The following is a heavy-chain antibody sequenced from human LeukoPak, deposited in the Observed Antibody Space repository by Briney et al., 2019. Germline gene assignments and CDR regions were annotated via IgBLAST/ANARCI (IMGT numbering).Heavy chain of an antibody. J-gene: IGHJ4*02. CDR3: ARSRGRTVTPFDY. CDR1: GGSISTYY. D-gene: IGHD6-19*01. CDR2: IYSSGST. V-gene: IGHV4-4*09. Sequence: KTSETLSLTCTVSGGSISTYYWSWIRQPPGKGLEWIGYIYSSGSTDYNPSLKSRVTISLVTSNNQFSLNLNSVTAADTAVYYCARSRGRTVTPFDYWGQGILVTVSS.